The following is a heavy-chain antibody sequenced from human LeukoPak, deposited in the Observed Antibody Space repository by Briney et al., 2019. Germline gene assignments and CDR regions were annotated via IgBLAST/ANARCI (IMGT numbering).Heavy chain of an antibody. J-gene: IGHJ4*02. V-gene: IGHV3-23*01. CDR3: AELWWAYSSGWYPYYFDY. CDR2: ISGSGGST. D-gene: IGHD6-19*01. Sequence: PGGSLRLSCAASGFTFSSYAMSWVRQAPGKGLEWVSAISGSGGSTYYADSVKGRFTISRDNSKNTLYLQMNSLRAEDTAVYYCAELWWAYSSGWYPYYFDYWGQGTLVTVSS. CDR1: GFTFSSYA.